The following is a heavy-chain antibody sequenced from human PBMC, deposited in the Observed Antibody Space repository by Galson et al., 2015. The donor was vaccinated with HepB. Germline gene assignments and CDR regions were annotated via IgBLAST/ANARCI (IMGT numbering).Heavy chain of an antibody. J-gene: IGHJ4*02. Sequence: SLRLSCAASGFTFNSYAMAWVRQAPGKGLEWVSVVTSGGDKTFYADSVTGRRLVSRDNSRNTLYLQTSSLRADDTAVYYCVTTVRGINYWGQGTLLTVSS. V-gene: IGHV3-23*01. CDR2: VTSGGDKT. CDR1: GFTFNSYA. D-gene: IGHD3-10*01. CDR3: VTTVRGINY.